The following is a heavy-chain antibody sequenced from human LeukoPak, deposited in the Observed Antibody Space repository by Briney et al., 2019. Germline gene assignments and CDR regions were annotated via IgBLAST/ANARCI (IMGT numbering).Heavy chain of an antibody. V-gene: IGHV4-34*01. CDR1: GGSFSGYY. CDR3: ARGLGYSGYSDY. J-gene: IGHJ4*02. CDR2: INHSGST. Sequence: SETLSLTCAVYGGSFSGYYWSWIRQPPGKGLEWIGEINHSGSTNYNPSLKSRVTISVDTSKNQFSLKLSSVTAADTAVYYCARGLGYSGYSDYWGQGTLVTVSS. D-gene: IGHD5-12*01.